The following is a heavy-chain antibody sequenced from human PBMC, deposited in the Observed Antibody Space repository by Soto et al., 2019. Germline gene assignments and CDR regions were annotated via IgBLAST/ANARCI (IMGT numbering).Heavy chain of an antibody. J-gene: IGHJ6*02. CDR1: GITFSNYW. CDR2: IYGGGGT. CDR3: ARPSGDYAYLGMDV. D-gene: IGHD4-17*01. V-gene: IGHV3-53*01. Sequence: PRGSLRLSCAASGITFSNYWMSWVRQPPGKGLEWVSIIYGGGGTHYADSVKGRFTISRDNSKNTVYLQMNSLRAEDTAVYYCARPSGDYAYLGMDVWGQGTTVTVSS.